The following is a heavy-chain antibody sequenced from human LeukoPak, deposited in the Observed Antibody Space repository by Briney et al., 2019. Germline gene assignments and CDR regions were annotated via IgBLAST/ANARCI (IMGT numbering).Heavy chain of an antibody. CDR2: ISYDGSNK. D-gene: IGHD3-10*01. Sequence: GGSLRLSCAASGFTFSSYAMHWVRQAPGKGLEWVAVISYDGSNKYYADSVKGRFTISRDNSKNTLYLQMNSLRAEDTAVYYCARSHGSGSYYYYYSMDVWGQGTTVTVSS. J-gene: IGHJ6*02. CDR3: ARSHGSGSYYYYYSMDV. CDR1: GFTFSSYA. V-gene: IGHV3-30-3*01.